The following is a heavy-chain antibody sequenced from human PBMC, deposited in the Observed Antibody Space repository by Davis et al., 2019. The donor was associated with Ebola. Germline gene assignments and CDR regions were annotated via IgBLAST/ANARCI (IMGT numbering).Heavy chain of an antibody. CDR2: ISGSGGTT. CDR3: AKQGEVTPGQNYFDS. V-gene: IGHV3-23*01. Sequence: GESLKISCAASGFTFSSYAMSWVRQAPGEGLEWVSLISGSGGTTYYADSVKGRFTISRDNSKNTLYLQMNSLRVEDTAVYYCAKQGEVTPGQNYFDSWGQGILVTVSS. J-gene: IGHJ4*02. CDR1: GFTFSSYA. D-gene: IGHD1-1*01.